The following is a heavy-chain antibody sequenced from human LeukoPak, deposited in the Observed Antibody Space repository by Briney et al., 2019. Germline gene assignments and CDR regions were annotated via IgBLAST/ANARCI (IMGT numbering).Heavy chain of an antibody. V-gene: IGHV3-13*01. J-gene: IGHJ2*01. CDR3: ARRAGYCSGGSCLPDWYFDL. D-gene: IGHD2-15*01. CDR1: GFTFSSYA. Sequence: QPGGSLRLSCAASGFTFSSYAMHWVRQATGKGLEWVSAIGTAGDTYYPGSVKGRFTISIENAKNSLYLQMNSLRAGDTAVYYCARRAGYCSGGSCLPDWYFDLWGRGTLVTVSS. CDR2: IGTAGDT.